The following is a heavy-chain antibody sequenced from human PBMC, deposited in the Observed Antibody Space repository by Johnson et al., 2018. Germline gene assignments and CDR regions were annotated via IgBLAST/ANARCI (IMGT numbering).Heavy chain of an antibody. CDR3: ASEGSQVVVILRGSDYYSGMDV. J-gene: IGHJ6*02. D-gene: IGHD3-22*01. CDR1: GGSFSGYY. CDR2: INHSGST. Sequence: QVQLQQWGAGLLKPSETLSLTCAVYGGSFSGYYWSWIRQPPGKGLVWIGEINHSGSTNYNPSLKSRVTISVDTSKNQFSLKLSSLTAADTGVYYCASEGSQVVVILRGSDYYSGMDVWGQGTTVTVSS. V-gene: IGHV4-34*01.